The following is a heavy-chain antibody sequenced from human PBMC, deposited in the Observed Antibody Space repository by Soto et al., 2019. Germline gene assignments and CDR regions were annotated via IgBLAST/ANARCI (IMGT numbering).Heavy chain of an antibody. Sequence: SETLSLTCTVSGGSISSYYWSWIRQPPGKGLEWIGYIYYSGSTNYNPSLKSRVTISVDTSKNQFSLKLSSVTAADTAVYYCARVRADYYDSSGPPGWFDPWGQGTLVTVSS. CDR1: GGSISSYY. CDR2: IYYSGST. V-gene: IGHV4-59*01. CDR3: ARVRADYYDSSGPPGWFDP. J-gene: IGHJ5*02. D-gene: IGHD3-22*01.